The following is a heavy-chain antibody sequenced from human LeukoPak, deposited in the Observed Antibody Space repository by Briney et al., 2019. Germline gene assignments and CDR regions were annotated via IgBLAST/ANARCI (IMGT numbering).Heavy chain of an antibody. J-gene: IGHJ4*02. V-gene: IGHV1-69*01. D-gene: IGHD2-15*01. CDR1: GGTFSSYA. CDR2: IIPIFGTA. CDR3: AKVLVAATHYLDS. Sequence: LVKVSCKASGGTFSSYAISWVRQAPGQGLEWMGGIIPIFGTANYAQKFQGRVTITADESTSTAYMELSSLTSDDTAVYYCAKVLVAATHYLDSWGQGTLVTVSS.